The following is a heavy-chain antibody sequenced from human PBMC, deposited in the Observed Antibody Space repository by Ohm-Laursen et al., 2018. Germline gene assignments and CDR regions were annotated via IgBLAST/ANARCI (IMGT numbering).Heavy chain of an antibody. D-gene: IGHD3-10*01. CDR2: ISWNSGSI. J-gene: IGHJ4*02. CDR1: GFRFDDYA. Sequence: SLRLSCAASGFRFDDYAMHWVRQAPGKGLEWVSGISWNSGSIGYADSVKGRFTISRDNAKNSLYLQMNTLRAEDTALYYCAKGLYGPGSYYFDYWGQGTLVTVSS. CDR3: AKGLYGPGSYYFDY. V-gene: IGHV3-9*01.